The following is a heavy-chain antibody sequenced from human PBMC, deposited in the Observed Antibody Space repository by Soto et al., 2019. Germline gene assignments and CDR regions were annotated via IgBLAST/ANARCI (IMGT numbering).Heavy chain of an antibody. D-gene: IGHD5-18*01. J-gene: IGHJ4*02. CDR3: ARLPHSGPSPIIGYSYGYYYFDY. CDR1: GGSFSGYY. V-gene: IGHV4-34*01. Sequence: SETLSLTCAVYGGSFSGYYWSWIRQPPGKGLEWIGEINHSGSTNYNPSLKSRVTISVDTSKNQFSLKLSSVTAADTAVYYCARLPHSGPSPIIGYSYGYYYFDYWGQGTLVTVSS. CDR2: INHSGST.